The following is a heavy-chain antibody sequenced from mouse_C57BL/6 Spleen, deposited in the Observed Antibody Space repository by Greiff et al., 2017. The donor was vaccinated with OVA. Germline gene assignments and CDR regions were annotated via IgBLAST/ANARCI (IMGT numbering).Heavy chain of an antibody. Sequence: EVKLQESGGGLVQPGESLKLSCESNEYEFPSHDMSWVRKTPEKRLELVAAINSDGGSTYYPDTMERRFIISRDNTKKTRYLQMSSLRSEDTALYYCARRSNYAWFAYWGQGTLVTVSA. CDR1: EYEFPSHD. CDR3: ARRSNYAWFAY. V-gene: IGHV5-2*01. J-gene: IGHJ3*01. CDR2: INSDGGST. D-gene: IGHD2-5*01.